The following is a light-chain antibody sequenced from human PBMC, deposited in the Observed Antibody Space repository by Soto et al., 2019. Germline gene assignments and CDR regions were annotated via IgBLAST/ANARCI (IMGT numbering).Light chain of an antibody. J-gene: IGKJ2*01. Sequence: EIVLTQSPGTLSLSPGERATLSCRASQSVSSSYLAWYQQKPGQAPRLLIYGASSRATGIPDRFSASRSGTDSILTISRLWPAYYAAYFSPQDGSSPSYTFGQGTKLEIK. V-gene: IGKV3-20*01. CDR2: GAS. CDR1: QSVSSSY. CDR3: PQDGSSPSYT.